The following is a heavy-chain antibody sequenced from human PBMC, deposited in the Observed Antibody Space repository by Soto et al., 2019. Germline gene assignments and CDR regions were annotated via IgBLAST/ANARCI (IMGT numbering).Heavy chain of an antibody. CDR2: IIPVFGTA. CDR1: GGPYNSFA. Sequence: SVKVSCKASGGPYNSFAISWVRQAPGQGLEWIGGIIPVFGTATYAQKFKGRVTVTAEESTSTAYMELSSLTSEDTAVYYCARFLGGAGSYYDGQNYNYYNGMDVWGQGTTVTVSS. V-gene: IGHV1-69*13. J-gene: IGHJ6*02. D-gene: IGHD3-10*01. CDR3: ARFLGGAGSYYDGQNYNYYNGMDV.